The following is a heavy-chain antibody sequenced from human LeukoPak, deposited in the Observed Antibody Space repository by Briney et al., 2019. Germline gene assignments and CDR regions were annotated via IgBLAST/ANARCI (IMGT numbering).Heavy chain of an antibody. V-gene: IGHV3-64*01. J-gene: IGHJ3*02. CDR2: ISANGGST. CDR1: GFTFSTYS. D-gene: IGHD4-17*01. Sequence: GGSLRLSCAPSGFTFSTYSMHWVRQAPGKGRKYVSAISANGGSTYYANSVKGRFTISRDNSKNTLYLQMGSLRAEDMAVYYCARESNGDYGNTFDIWGQGTVVTVSS. CDR3: ARESNGDYGNTFDI.